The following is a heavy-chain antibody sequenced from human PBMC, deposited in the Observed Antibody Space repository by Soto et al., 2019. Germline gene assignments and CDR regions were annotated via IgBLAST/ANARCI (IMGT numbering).Heavy chain of an antibody. CDR1: GYAYTSYG. J-gene: IGHJ3*02. Sequence: QVQLVQCGAEVKKPGASVKVSCKASGYAYTSYGISWVRQAHGQGLEWMGWISAYNGNTNYAQKLQGRVTMTTDTSTSTAHMELTSLRSDDTAVYCCARDLVIAARQNAFDIWGQGTMVTGSS. D-gene: IGHD6-6*01. V-gene: IGHV1-18*01. CDR2: ISAYNGNT. CDR3: ARDLVIAARQNAFDI.